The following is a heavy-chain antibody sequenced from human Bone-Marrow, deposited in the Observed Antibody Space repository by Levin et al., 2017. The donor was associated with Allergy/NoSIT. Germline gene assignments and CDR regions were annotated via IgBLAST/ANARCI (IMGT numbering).Heavy chain of an antibody. Sequence: GESLKISCAASGFTVSSNYMSWVRQAPGKGLEWVSILYANGDTYYADSVRGRFPIFRDNSKNMVYPQMNSLRAEDTAVYFCARGVFDPPFHPWGQGILVTVSS. J-gene: IGHJ5*02. CDR1: GFTVSSNY. V-gene: IGHV3-53*01. CDR2: LYANGDT. CDR3: ARGVFDPPFHP.